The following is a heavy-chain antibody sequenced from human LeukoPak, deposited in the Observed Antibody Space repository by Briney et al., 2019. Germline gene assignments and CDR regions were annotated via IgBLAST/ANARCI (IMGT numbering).Heavy chain of an antibody. CDR2: IFGNGRTT. D-gene: IGHD1-1*01. Sequence: GGSLRLSCAASGFTFSTFAMSWVRQAPGKGLEWVSAIFGNGRTTYYADSVEGRFTISRDNSKNTLYLQMNSLRAEDTAAYYCARGRYDWNDVGYFDYWGQGTLVSVSS. CDR3: ARGRYDWNDVGYFDY. V-gene: IGHV3-23*01. J-gene: IGHJ4*02. CDR1: GFTFSTFA.